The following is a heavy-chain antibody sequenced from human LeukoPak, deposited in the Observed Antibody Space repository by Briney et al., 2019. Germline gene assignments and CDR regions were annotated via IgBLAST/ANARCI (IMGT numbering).Heavy chain of an antibody. CDR3: ARMTSSGWYREDY. CDR2: ISTSGST. D-gene: IGHD6-19*01. V-gene: IGHV4-59*10. J-gene: IGHJ4*02. Sequence: PSETLSLTCAVYGGSFSGYYWSWIRQPAGKGLESIGHISTSGSTNYNPSLKSRVTMSVDTSKNQFSLKLSSVTAADTAVYYCARMTSSGWYREDYWGQGTLVTVSS. CDR1: GGSFSGYY.